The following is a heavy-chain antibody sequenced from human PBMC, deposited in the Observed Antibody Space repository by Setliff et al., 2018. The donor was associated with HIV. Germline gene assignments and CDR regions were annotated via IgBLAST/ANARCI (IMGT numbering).Heavy chain of an antibody. CDR3: AREGRRLEHPYGFAV. D-gene: IGHD3-10*01. CDR2: IYYNGNR. V-gene: IGHV4-59*01. J-gene: IGHJ1*01. Sequence: PSETLSLTCTVSGGSIGNYYWNWIRQSPGKGLEWIAYIYYNGNRNYNPSLKSRVTISVDTTKNQFSLKMASVTAADTAVYYCAREGRRLEHPYGFAVWGQGRLVTVSS. CDR1: GGSIGNYY.